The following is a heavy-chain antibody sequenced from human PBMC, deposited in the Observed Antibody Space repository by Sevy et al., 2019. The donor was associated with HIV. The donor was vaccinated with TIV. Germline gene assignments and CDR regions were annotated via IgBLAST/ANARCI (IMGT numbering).Heavy chain of an antibody. D-gene: IGHD5-18*01. V-gene: IGHV3-30*02. CDR2: MRFDGTIK. Sequence: GGSLRLSCAASGFTFSTYGMHWVRQAPGRGLEWVAFMRFDGTIKYHTDSVKGRFTISRDNAKNSLFLQMNSLSAEDTAVYYCVREGLGGYSYSLDYWGHGTLVTVSS. CDR3: VREGLGGYSYSLDY. J-gene: IGHJ4*01. CDR1: GFTFSTYG.